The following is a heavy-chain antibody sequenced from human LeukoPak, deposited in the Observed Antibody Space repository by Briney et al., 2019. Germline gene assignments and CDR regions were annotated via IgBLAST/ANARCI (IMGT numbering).Heavy chain of an antibody. J-gene: IGHJ5*02. CDR3: ARSRFHFAYGGESGLSWSDP. CDR1: GYNFLNYW. CDR2: IHPGDSRI. Sequence: GESLKISCQGFGYNFLNYWIAWVRQTPGKGLEWMGFIHPGDSRITYRPPFQGQVTISVDKSISTAYLQWRSLKASDTAIYYCARSRFHFAYGGESGLSWSDPWGQGTLVTVSS. V-gene: IGHV5-51*01. D-gene: IGHD4-23*01.